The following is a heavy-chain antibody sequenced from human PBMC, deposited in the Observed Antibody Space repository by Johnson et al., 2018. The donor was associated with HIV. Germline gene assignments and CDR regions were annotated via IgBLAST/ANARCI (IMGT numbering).Heavy chain of an antibody. CDR1: GFTVSSNY. CDR2: IYSGGST. D-gene: IGHD3-22*01. CDR3: AREHRYYYDSSGYYRGDAFDI. V-gene: IGHV3-66*01. J-gene: IGHJ3*02. Sequence: VQLVESGGGVVQPGGSLRLSCAASGFTVSSNYMSWVRQAPGKGLEWVSVIYSGGSTYYADSVKGRFTISRDNSKNTLYLQMNSLRAEDTAVYYCAREHRYYYDSSGYYRGDAFDIWGQGTMVTVSS.